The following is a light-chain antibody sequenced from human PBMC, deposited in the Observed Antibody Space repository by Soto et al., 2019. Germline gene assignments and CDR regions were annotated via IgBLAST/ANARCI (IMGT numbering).Light chain of an antibody. CDR2: EVS. Sequence: QSALTQPASVSGSPGQSITISCTGTSSDVGGYNYVSWYQQHPGKAPKLMIYEVSNRPSGVSNRFSGSKSGNTASLTISGLQAEDEADYYCTSYTSNTTVIFGRGTKLTVL. CDR3: TSYTSNTTVI. V-gene: IGLV2-14*01. CDR1: SSDVGGYNY. J-gene: IGLJ2*01.